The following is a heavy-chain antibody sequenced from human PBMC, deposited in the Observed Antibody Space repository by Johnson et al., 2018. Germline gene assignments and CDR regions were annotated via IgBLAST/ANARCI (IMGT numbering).Heavy chain of an antibody. Sequence: VQLVQSGGGLVQPGGSLRLSCAASGFTFSSYAMSWVRQAPGQGLEWISAITARGGTTYYVESVKGRFTICRHNSENALYVQMNSLRAEDTAVYYGWKHHSLPMTSTYFQDGGQGTLVTVSS. D-gene: IGHD2-15*01. CDR1: GFTFSSYA. J-gene: IGHJ1*01. V-gene: IGHV3-23*04. CDR2: ITARGGTT. CDR3: WKHHSLPMTSTYFQD.